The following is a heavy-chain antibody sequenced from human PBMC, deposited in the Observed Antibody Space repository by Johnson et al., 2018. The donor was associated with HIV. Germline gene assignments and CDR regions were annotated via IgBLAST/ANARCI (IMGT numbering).Heavy chain of an antibody. J-gene: IGHJ3*01. CDR3: ARAVRVGATTNSAFDF. CDR2: INWNGGST. Sequence: VESGGGLVQPGGSLRLSCAASGFTVSSNYMGWVRQAPGKGLEWVSGINWNGGSTGYADSVKGRFTISRDNAKNSLYLQMNSLRAEDTALYYCARAVRVGATTNSAFDFWGQGTMVTVSS. CDR1: GFTVSSNY. D-gene: IGHD1-26*01. V-gene: IGHV3-20*04.